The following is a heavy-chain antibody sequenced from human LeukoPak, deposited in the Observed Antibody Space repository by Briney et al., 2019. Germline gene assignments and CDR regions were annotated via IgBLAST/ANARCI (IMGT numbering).Heavy chain of an antibody. V-gene: IGHV1-8*03. J-gene: IGHJ6*03. CDR2: LNPNTGKT. CDR3: ARGPLTGEHYHYYMDV. Sequence: AAVKVSCKASGYSFSTFDINWVRQAPGQGLEWMGWLNPNTGKTGYAQKFQDRVTITGNSSISTVDMELSSLTSDDTAVYYCARGPLTGEHYHYYMDVWGKGTTVTVPS. CDR1: GYSFSTFD. D-gene: IGHD7-27*01.